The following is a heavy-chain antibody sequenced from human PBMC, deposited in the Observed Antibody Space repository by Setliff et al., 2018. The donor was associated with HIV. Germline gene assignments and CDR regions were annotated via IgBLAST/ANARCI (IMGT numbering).Heavy chain of an antibody. CDR2: ISYSGST. CDR1: GSSFSSSIYY. D-gene: IGHD1-1*01. J-gene: IGHJ4*02. V-gene: IGHV4-31*03. CDR3: ARGTTSITFDY. Sequence: SETLSLTCNVSGSSFSSSIYYWTWIRQQPGKGLEWIGYISYSGSTYYNPSLKSRLPMSIDTSKSHFSLNLNSVTAADTAVYYCARGTTSITFDYWSQGTLVTVSS.